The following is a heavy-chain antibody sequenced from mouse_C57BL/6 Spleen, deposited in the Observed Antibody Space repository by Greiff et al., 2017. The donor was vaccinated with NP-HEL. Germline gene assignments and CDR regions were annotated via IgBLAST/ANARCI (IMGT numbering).Heavy chain of an antibody. CDR2: IWRGGST. CDR3: AKGSLYYYFDY. J-gene: IGHJ2*01. CDR1: GFSLTSYG. V-gene: IGHV2-5*01. D-gene: IGHD1-1*01. Sequence: QVQLKESGPGLVQPSQSLSITCTVSGFSLTSYGVHWVRQSPGKGLEWLGVIWRGGSTDYNAACMSRLSITKDNSKSQVFFKMTSLQADDTAIYYCAKGSLYYYFDYWGQGTTLTVSS.